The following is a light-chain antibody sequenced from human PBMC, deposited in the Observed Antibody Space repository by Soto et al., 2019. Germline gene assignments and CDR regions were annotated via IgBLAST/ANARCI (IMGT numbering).Light chain of an antibody. CDR2: DVS. J-gene: IGLJ1*01. Sequence: QSALTQPASVSGSPGQSITISCTGSSSDIGDYKYVSWYKHHPGKAPKLMIYDVSNRPSGVSNRFSGSKSGNTASLTISGLQAEDEADYYCCSYAGSYVFGTGTKVTVL. V-gene: IGLV2-14*03. CDR1: SSDIGDYKY. CDR3: CSYAGSYV.